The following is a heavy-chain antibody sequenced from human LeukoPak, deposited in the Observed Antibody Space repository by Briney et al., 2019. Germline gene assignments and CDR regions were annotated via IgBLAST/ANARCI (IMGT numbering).Heavy chain of an antibody. V-gene: IGHV4-61*09. Sequence: MTSETLSLTCTVSADPINSGVYYWNWIRQPAGKGLEWIGHIYTSGTTTNSNPSLKSRVAISLDTSKNHFSLKLSSVTAADTAVYYCARAKKRSGRSRNFYLDVWGKGTTVTVAS. CDR1: ADPINSGVYY. D-gene: IGHD1-26*01. CDR3: ARAKKRSGRSRNFYLDV. J-gene: IGHJ6*03. CDR2: IYTSGTTT.